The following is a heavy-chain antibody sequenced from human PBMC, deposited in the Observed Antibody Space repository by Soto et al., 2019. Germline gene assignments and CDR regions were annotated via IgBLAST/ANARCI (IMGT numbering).Heavy chain of an antibody. V-gene: IGHV1-18*04. D-gene: IGHD2-21*01. J-gene: IGHJ6*02. Sequence: GASGKGSCKASGYTFSGYSITWVRQAPGQGLEWMGRISGYNGNTNYARTLRGRLTLTTDTSTCTPYLELRSLTSDDTAVYYCASDVFCGGAPAFPDIDVWGQGTTVPVSS. CDR3: ASDVFCGGAPAFPDIDV. CDR2: ISGYNGNT. CDR1: GYTFSGYS.